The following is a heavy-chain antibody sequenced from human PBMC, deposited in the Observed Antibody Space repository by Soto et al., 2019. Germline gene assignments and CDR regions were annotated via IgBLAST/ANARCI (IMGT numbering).Heavy chain of an antibody. CDR2: ISSSSYI. Sequence: PGGSLRLSCAASGFTFSSYSMNWVRQAPGKGLEWVSSISSSSYIYYADSVKGRFTISRDNAKNSLYLQMNSLRAEDTAVYYCARDRPYSSNLGYYYYGMDVWGQGTTVTVSS. J-gene: IGHJ6*02. V-gene: IGHV3-21*01. CDR3: ARDRPYSSNLGYYYYGMDV. CDR1: GFTFSSYS. D-gene: IGHD6-13*01.